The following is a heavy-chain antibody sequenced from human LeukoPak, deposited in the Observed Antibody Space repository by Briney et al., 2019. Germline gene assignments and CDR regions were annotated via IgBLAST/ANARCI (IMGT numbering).Heavy chain of an antibody. CDR1: GFTFSSYG. CDR2: ISYDGSNK. V-gene: IGHV3-30*18. D-gene: IGHD3-10*01. Sequence: GALRLSCAASGFTFSSYGMHWVRQAPGKVLEWVAVISYDGSNKYYADSVKGRFTISRDNSKNTPYLQINSLRAEDMAVYYCAKMGVYYYGSGSLTYSGGGGYYFDYWGQGTLVTVSS. J-gene: IGHJ4*02. CDR3: AKMGVYYYGSGSLTYSGGGGYYFDY.